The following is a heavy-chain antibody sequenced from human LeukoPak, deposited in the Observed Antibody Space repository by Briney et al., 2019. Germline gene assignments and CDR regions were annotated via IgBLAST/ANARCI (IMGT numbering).Heavy chain of an antibody. Sequence: PGGSLRLSCAASQFTFSNYAMSWVRQAPGKGLEWVSAISGSGNTTYFGDSVTGRFTISRDNPKNTVYLQVNSLSAEDTAVYYCAKGPAPYCSGGSCYSPHWYFDLWGRGTLVTVSS. CDR1: QFTFSNYA. J-gene: IGHJ2*01. CDR3: AKGPAPYCSGGSCYSPHWYFDL. V-gene: IGHV3-23*01. CDR2: ISGSGNTT. D-gene: IGHD2-15*01.